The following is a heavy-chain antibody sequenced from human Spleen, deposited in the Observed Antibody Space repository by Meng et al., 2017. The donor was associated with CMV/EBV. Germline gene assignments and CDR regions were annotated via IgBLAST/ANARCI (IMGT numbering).Heavy chain of an antibody. CDR2: ISSNSRYI. J-gene: IGHJ4*02. Sequence: GGSLRLSCAASGFTFSDYYMSWIRQAPGKGLEWVSYISSNSRYIFYADSVKGRFTISRDSAKNSLYLQMNSLRAEDTAIYYCARVYCSRGSCSFDYWGQGSLVTVSS. V-gene: IGHV3-11*06. CDR1: GFTFSDYY. CDR3: ARVYCSRGSCSFDY. D-gene: IGHD2-15*01.